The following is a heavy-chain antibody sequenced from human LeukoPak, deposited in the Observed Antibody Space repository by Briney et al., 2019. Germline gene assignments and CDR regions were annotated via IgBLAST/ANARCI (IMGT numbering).Heavy chain of an antibody. V-gene: IGHV3-48*01. CDR3: AREGVVDAFDI. CDR2: ISSSSSTI. CDR1: GFTFSTHS. J-gene: IGHJ3*02. D-gene: IGHD3-10*01. Sequence: PGGSLRLSCAASGFTFSTHSMNWVRQAPGKGLEWVSYISSSSSTIYYADSVEGRFTISRDNAKNSLYLQMNSLRAEDTAVYYCAREGVVDAFDIWGQGTMVTVSS.